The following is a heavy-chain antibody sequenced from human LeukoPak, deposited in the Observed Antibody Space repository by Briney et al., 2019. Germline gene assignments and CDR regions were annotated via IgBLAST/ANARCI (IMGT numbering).Heavy chain of an antibody. CDR2: ISPNSGVT. Sequence: ASVKVSCKTSGYTFTGYYLHWVRQAPGQGLEWMGWISPNSGVTEYAQKFQGRVTMTRDTSISTAYMDLSSLTSDDAAIYYCARSFTIAWYYFDYWGQGTLVTVSS. V-gene: IGHV1-2*02. J-gene: IGHJ4*02. CDR1: GYTFTGYY. CDR3: ARSFTIAWYYFDY. D-gene: IGHD6-13*01.